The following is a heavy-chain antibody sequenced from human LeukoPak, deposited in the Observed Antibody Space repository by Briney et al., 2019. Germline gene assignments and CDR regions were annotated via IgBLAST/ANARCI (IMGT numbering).Heavy chain of an antibody. V-gene: IGHV3-7*01. CDR2: IEQDGSEK. CDR1: GFTFSSYW. CDR3: ARDPGWQQLVGGRYHYYYGMDV. D-gene: IGHD6-13*01. J-gene: IGHJ6*02. Sequence: PGGSLRLSCAASGFTFSSYWMSWARQAPGKGLEWVANIEQDGSEKYYVDSVKGRFTISRDNAKNSLYLQMNSLRAEDTAVYYCARDPGWQQLVGGRYHYYYGMDVWGQGTTVTVSS.